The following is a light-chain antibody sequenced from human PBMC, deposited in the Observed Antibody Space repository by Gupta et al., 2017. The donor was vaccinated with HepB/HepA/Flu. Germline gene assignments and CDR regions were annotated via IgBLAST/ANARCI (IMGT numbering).Light chain of an antibody. CDR2: AAS. V-gene: IGKV1-8*01. J-gene: IGKJ3*01. CDR1: QGISSY. Sequence: IRMTQSPSSFSASTGDRVTITCRASQGISSYLAWYQQKPGKAPKLLIYAASTLQSGVPSRFSGSGSGTDFTLTISCLQSEDFATYYCQQYYSYPPTFGPGTKVDIK. CDR3: QQYYSYPPT.